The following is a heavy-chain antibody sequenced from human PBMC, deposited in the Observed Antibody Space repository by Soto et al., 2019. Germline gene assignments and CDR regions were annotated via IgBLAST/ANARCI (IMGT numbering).Heavy chain of an antibody. J-gene: IGHJ6*03. D-gene: IGHD3-9*01. CDR2: IKQDGSEK. CDR1: GFTFSSYW. V-gene: IGHV3-7*01. CDR3: AREEDSDYAILSGYYSGRRRKRDYCYHCMDV. Sequence: GGSLRLSCAASGFTFSSYWMSWVRQAPGKGLEWVANIKQDGSEKYYVDSVKGRFTISRDNAKNSLYLQMNSLRAEDTAVYYCAREEDSDYAILSGYYSGRRRKRDYCYHCMDVWGKGTRVTVSS.